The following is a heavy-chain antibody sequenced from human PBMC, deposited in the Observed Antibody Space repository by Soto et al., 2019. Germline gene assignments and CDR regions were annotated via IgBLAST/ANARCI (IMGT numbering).Heavy chain of an antibody. CDR2: IIPIIGTA. Sequence: QVQLVQSGAEVKKPGSSVKVSCKASGGTFNNYAISWVRQAPGQGLEWMGGIIPIIGTADYAHKVQGRLATSADESTGTTFMGMSSLRSEDTALYYCASGGVDVVATSAFDYWGQGTLVTVSS. V-gene: IGHV1-69*01. CDR1: GGTFNNYA. D-gene: IGHD5-12*01. CDR3: ASGGVDVVATSAFDY. J-gene: IGHJ4*02.